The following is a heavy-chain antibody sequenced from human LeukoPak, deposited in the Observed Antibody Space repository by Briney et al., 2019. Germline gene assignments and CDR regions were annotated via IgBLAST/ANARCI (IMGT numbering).Heavy chain of an antibody. D-gene: IGHD5-18*01. V-gene: IGHV4-61*01. CDR1: GGSVSSGSYY. Sequence: SETLSLACTVSGGSVSSGSYYWSWIRQPPGKGLEWIGYIYYSGSTNYNPSLKSRVTISVDTSKNQFSLKLSSVTAADTAVYHCAREAMYSYGNNFDYWGQGTLVTVSS. J-gene: IGHJ4*02. CDR2: IYYSGST. CDR3: AREAMYSYGNNFDY.